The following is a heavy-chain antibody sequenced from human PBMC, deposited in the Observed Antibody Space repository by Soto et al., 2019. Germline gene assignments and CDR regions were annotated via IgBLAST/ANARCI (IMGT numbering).Heavy chain of an antibody. J-gene: IGHJ3*02. CDR2: IWYDGSNK. CDR3: ARGIAAAGDGAFDI. D-gene: IGHD6-13*01. V-gene: IGHV3-33*08. Sequence: GGYLSLSCATSGFTFSSYYMHWVRQAPGKGLEWVAVIWYDGSNKYNVDSVKGRFTISRDNSKNTLYLQMNSSVTAADTAVYYCARGIAAAGDGAFDIWGQGTMVTVS. CDR1: GFTFSSYY.